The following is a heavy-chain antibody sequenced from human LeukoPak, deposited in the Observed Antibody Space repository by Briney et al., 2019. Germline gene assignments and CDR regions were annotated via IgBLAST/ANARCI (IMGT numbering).Heavy chain of an antibody. V-gene: IGHV4-59*01. CDR1: GGSISSYY. Sequence: KPSETLSLTCTVSGGSISSYYWSWIRQPPGKGLEWIGYIYYSGSTNYNPSLKSRVTISVDTSKNQFSLKLSSVTAADTAVYYCARGEQRLDAFDIWGQGTMVTVSS. J-gene: IGHJ3*02. CDR3: ARGEQRLDAFDI. D-gene: IGHD6-25*01. CDR2: IYYSGST.